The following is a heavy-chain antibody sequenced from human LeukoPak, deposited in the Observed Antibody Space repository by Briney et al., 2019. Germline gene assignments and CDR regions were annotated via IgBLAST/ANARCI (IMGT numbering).Heavy chain of an antibody. CDR3: ACRSFTGPWSDP. D-gene: IGHD1-26*01. Sequence: GESLKISCKGSEDTFTNYWIGWVRQVPGKGLEWMGVIYPGDFRTRYNPSFQGQVTISADKSISTAYLQWNSLKASDTAMYYCACRSFTGPWSDPWGQGTLVSVSS. CDR2: IYPGDFRT. V-gene: IGHV5-51*01. CDR1: EDTFTNYW. J-gene: IGHJ5*02.